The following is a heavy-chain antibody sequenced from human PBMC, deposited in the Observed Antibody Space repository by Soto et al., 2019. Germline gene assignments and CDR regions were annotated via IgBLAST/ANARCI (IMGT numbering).Heavy chain of an antibody. Sequence: PGGSLRLSCAASGFTFSGSAMHWVRQASGKGLEWVGRIRSKANSYATAYAASVKGRFTISRDDSKNTAYLQMNSLKTEDTAVYYCTRHYDFWSDYYNGGHYYYGMDVWGQGTTVTVSS. D-gene: IGHD3-3*01. CDR1: GFTFSGSA. J-gene: IGHJ6*02. CDR3: TRHYDFWSDYYNGGHYYYGMDV. V-gene: IGHV3-73*01. CDR2: IRSKANSYAT.